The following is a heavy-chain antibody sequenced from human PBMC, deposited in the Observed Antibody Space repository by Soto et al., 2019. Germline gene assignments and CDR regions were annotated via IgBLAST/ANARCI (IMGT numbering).Heavy chain of an antibody. J-gene: IGHJ6*02. V-gene: IGHV1-69*06. Sequence: QVQLMQSGTEVKKPGSSVKVSCKASGGTFSNYAVSWVRQTPGQGLEWMGGIIPIFGTAIYQQRFQGRVTIVADKSTRTALMELSRLRSADTAMYYCPPNAYHDFWSGYFHGMDVWGQGTTVIVSS. CDR1: GGTFSNYA. CDR2: IIPIFGTA. D-gene: IGHD3-3*01. CDR3: PPNAYHDFWSGYFHGMDV.